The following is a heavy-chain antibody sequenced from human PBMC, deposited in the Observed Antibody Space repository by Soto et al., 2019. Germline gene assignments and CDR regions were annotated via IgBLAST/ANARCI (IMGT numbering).Heavy chain of an antibody. J-gene: IGHJ4*02. D-gene: IGHD3-10*01. CDR2: INQGESEK. V-gene: IGHV3-7*03. Sequence: GGSLRLSCAGSGFTFTNYWMAWVRQAPGKGLEWVANINQGESEKYYVDSVKGRFTISRDNGKNSQYLQMNSLRAEDTAIYYCAIDTHGFFDYWGQGTPVTVSS. CDR1: GFTFTNYW. CDR3: AIDTHGFFDY.